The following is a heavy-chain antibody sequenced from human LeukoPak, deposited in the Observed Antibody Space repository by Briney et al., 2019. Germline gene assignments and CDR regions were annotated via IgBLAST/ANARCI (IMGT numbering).Heavy chain of an antibody. Sequence: GRSLRLSCAASGFTFSSYGMHWVRQAPAKGLEGVAVISYDGSNKYYADSVKGRFTISRDNSKNTLYLQMNSLRAEDTAVYYCAKEYYDSSGPEPAWGQGTLVTVSS. D-gene: IGHD3-22*01. V-gene: IGHV3-30*18. CDR2: ISYDGSNK. J-gene: IGHJ4*02. CDR1: GFTFSSYG. CDR3: AKEYYDSSGPEPA.